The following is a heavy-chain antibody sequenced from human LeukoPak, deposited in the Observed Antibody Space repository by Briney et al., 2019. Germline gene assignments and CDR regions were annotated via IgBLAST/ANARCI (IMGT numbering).Heavy chain of an antibody. CDR2: IYYSGST. CDR3: ARERASPSTVTTYYFDY. V-gene: IGHV4-39*07. Sequence: SETLSLTCTVSGGSITSGTYYWGWIRQPPGKGLEWIGSIYYSGSTYYNPSLKSRVTISVDTSKNQFSLKLSSVTAADTAVYYCARERASPSTVTTYYFDYWGQGTLVTVSS. J-gene: IGHJ4*02. CDR1: GGSITSGTYY. D-gene: IGHD4-17*01.